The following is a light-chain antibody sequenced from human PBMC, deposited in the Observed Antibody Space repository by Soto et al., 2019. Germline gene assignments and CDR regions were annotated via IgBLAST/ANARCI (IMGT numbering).Light chain of an antibody. CDR2: GTS. Sequence: EIVLTQSPGTLPLSPGERATLSCRASQSVSSSYLAWYQQKPGQAPRLLIYGTSSRATAIPDRFSGSGSGTDFTLTISRLEPEDFAVYYCQQYGSSSWTFAQGTDVDIK. J-gene: IGKJ1*01. V-gene: IGKV3-20*01. CDR1: QSVSSSY. CDR3: QQYGSSSWT.